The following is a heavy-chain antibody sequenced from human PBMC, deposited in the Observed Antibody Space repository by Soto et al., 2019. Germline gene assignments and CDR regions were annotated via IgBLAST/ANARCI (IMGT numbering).Heavy chain of an antibody. V-gene: IGHV2-5*02. CDR3: AHAFGGTSWPNDAFDV. J-gene: IGHJ3*01. CDR1: GFSFSADGVG. Sequence: QITLKESGPTLVKPTQTLTLTCIFSGFSFSADGVGVGWIRQPPGKALEWLALIYWDDDPRYRPSLKSRLTITKYSSKNQVVLTMTNMDPLDTATYCAHAFGGTSWPNDAFDVWGQGTVVTVSS. CDR2: IYWDDDP. D-gene: IGHD3-16*01.